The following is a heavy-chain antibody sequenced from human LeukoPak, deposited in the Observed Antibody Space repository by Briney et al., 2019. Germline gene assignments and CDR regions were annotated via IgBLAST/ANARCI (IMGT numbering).Heavy chain of an antibody. V-gene: IGHV1-69*05. CDR2: IIPIFGTA. J-gene: IGHJ4*02. Sequence: SVKVSCKASGGTFSSYAISWVRQAPGQGLEWMGRIIPIFGTANYAQKFQGRVTITTDESTSTAYMEPSSLRSEDTAVYYCARERGRLRFLEWFFDYWGQGTLVTVSS. CDR1: GGTFSSYA. CDR3: ARERGRLRFLEWFFDY. D-gene: IGHD3-3*01.